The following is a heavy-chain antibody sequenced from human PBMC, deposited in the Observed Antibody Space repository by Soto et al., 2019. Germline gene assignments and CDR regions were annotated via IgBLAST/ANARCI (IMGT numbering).Heavy chain of an antibody. CDR1: GFTFSSYW. CDR3: ARGGYGGYKDYYYGMDV. V-gene: IGHV3-74*01. D-gene: IGHD5-12*01. J-gene: IGHJ6*02. Sequence: EVQLVESGGGLVQPGGSLRLSCAASGFTFSSYWMHWVRQAPGKGLVWVSRINSDGSSTSYADSVKGRFTISRDNAKNTLYLQMNSLRAEDTAVYYCARGGYGGYKDYYYGMDVWGQGTTVTVSS. CDR2: INSDGSST.